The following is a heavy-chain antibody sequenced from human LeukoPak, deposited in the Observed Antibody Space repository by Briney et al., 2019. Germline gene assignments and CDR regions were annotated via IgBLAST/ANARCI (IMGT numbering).Heavy chain of an antibody. Sequence: PGGSLRLSCAASGFTFDDYAMNWVRQAPGKGLEWVSGISWNSGSRGYADSVKGRFTISRDNARKSLYLQMNSLRAEDTALYYCAKSSTTLVGNYYFDFWGQGTLVTVSS. CDR1: GFTFDDYA. J-gene: IGHJ4*02. D-gene: IGHD2-2*01. CDR2: ISWNSGSR. CDR3: AKSSTTLVGNYYFDF. V-gene: IGHV3-9*01.